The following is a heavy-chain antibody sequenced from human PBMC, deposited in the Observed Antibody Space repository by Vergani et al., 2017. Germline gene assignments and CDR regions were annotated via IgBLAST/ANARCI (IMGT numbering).Heavy chain of an antibody. J-gene: IGHJ4*02. CDR3: ARDEWYCSSTSCYRYFDY. D-gene: IGHD2-2*01. CDR1: GGSISSGSYY. Sequence: QVQLQESGPGLVKPSQTLSLTCTVSGGSISSGSYYWSWIRQPAGKGLEWIGRIYTSGSTNYNPSLKSRVTISVDTSTNQFSLKLSSVTAADTAVYYCARDEWYCSSTSCYRYFDYWGQGTLVTVSS. V-gene: IGHV4-61*02. CDR2: IYTSGST.